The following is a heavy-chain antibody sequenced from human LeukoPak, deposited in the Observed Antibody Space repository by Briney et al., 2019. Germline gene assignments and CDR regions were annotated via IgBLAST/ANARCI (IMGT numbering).Heavy chain of an antibody. CDR3: ARASYYDFWSGTASRLGFDP. V-gene: IGHV1-69*13. CDR1: GGTFSSYA. D-gene: IGHD3-3*01. Sequence: SVKVSCKASGGTFSSYAISWVRQAPGQGLEWMGGIIPIFGTANYAQKFKGRVTNTADDSTSTAYMELSSLRSEETAVYYCARASYYDFWSGTASRLGFDPWGQGTLVTVSS. CDR2: IIPIFGTA. J-gene: IGHJ5*02.